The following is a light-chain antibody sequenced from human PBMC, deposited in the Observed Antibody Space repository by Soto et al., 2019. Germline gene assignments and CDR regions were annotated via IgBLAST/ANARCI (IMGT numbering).Light chain of an antibody. J-gene: IGLJ2*01. Sequence: QSVLTQPPSVSGAPGQRVTISCTGSSSNIGAGYDVHWYQQLPGTAPKLLIFGNNNRPSGVPDRFSGSKSGTSASLAITGLQDDDEADYYCQSYDSSLSVSVFGGGTKLTVL. V-gene: IGLV1-40*01. CDR1: SSNIGAGYD. CDR3: QSYDSSLSVSV. CDR2: GNN.